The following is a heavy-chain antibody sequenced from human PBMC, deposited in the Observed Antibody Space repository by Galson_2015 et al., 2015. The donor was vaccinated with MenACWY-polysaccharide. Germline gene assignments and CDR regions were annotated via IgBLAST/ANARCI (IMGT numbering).Heavy chain of an antibody. CDR2: IWYDGSIK. Sequence: SLRLSCAASGFSFSNYAMHWVRQAPGRGLEWVAIIWYDGSIKHHADSMKGRFTISRDNSKNTLSLQMNSLRVEDTAVYYCARGGTTVPENYYYYGMDVWGQGTTVTVSS. V-gene: IGHV3-33*01. CDR1: GFSFSNYA. J-gene: IGHJ6*02. D-gene: IGHD4-17*01. CDR3: ARGGTTVPENYYYYGMDV.